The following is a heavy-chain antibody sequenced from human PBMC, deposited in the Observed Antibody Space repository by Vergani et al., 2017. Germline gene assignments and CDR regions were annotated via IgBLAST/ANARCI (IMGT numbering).Heavy chain of an antibody. D-gene: IGHD4-11*01. CDR1: GGSFTSYH. J-gene: IGHJ6*03. CDR2: IDHTGRP. V-gene: IGHV4-34*01. Sequence: QVQLQQWGGGLLKPSETLSLTCVVNGGSFTSYHWTWIRQSPGEGLEWVGDIDHTGRPDYNPSLKRRLTMSVDKSRNQFSLPLNSVTATDTAIYFFARVNTETNGHLYYCNYMDVWGRGPRSPSP. CDR3: ARVNTETNGHLYYCNYMDV.